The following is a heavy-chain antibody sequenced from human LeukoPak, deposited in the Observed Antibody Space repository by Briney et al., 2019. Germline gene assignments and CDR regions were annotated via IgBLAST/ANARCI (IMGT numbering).Heavy chain of an antibody. CDR1: GGSITNYY. Sequence: PSETLSLTFTVSGGSITNYYWSWIRQPLGKGLEWIGYIYYSGSTNYNPSLKSRVSILVDTSKNQFSLRLTSVTAADTAVYYCARQKYSGSYYFDYRGQGTLVTVSS. CDR3: ARQKYSGSYYFDY. J-gene: IGHJ4*02. CDR2: IYYSGST. V-gene: IGHV4-59*08. D-gene: IGHD1-26*01.